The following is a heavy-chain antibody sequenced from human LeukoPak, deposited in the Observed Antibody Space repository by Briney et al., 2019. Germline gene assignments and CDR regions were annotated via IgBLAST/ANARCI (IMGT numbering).Heavy chain of an antibody. Sequence: PGGSLRLSCAASGFTFSSYEMNWVRQAPGKGLEWVSYISSSGSTIYYADSVKGRFTISRDNAKNSLYLQMNSLRAEDTAMYYCARVNYGDYLPSFDYWGQGTLVTVSS. J-gene: IGHJ4*02. D-gene: IGHD4-17*01. CDR2: ISSSGSTI. CDR3: ARVNYGDYLPSFDY. V-gene: IGHV3-48*03. CDR1: GFTFSSYE.